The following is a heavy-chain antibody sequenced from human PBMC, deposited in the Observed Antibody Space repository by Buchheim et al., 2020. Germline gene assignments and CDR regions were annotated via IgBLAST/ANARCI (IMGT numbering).Heavy chain of an antibody. J-gene: IGHJ4*02. CDR1: GFTFSSHG. V-gene: IGHV3-33*01. Sequence: QVQLVESGGGVVQPGKSLRLSCAASGFTFSSHGMHWVRQAPGKGLEWVAVIWYDGRNKYYADSVQGRFTISRDNSKNTVYLQMNSLRAEDTAVYYCARDIPPGVEEGFDYWGQGTL. D-gene: IGHD7-27*01. CDR3: ARDIPPGVEEGFDY. CDR2: IWYDGRNK.